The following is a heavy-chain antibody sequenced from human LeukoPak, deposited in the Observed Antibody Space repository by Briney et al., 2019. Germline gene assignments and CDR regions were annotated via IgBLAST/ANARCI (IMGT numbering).Heavy chain of an antibody. CDR2: INPNSGGT. CDR3: AVTLRDYGDSRDAFDI. V-gene: IGHV1-2*02. Sequence: ASVKVSCKASGYTFTSHSINWLRQAPGQGLEWMGWINPNSGGTNYAQKFQGRVTMTRDTSISTAYMELSRLRSDDTAVYYCAVTLRDYGDSRDAFDIWGQGTMVTVSS. CDR1: GYTFTSHS. D-gene: IGHD4-17*01. J-gene: IGHJ3*02.